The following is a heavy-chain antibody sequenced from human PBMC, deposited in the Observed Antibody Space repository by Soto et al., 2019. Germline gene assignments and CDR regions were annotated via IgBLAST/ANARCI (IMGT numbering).Heavy chain of an antibody. CDR1: GYSFASYW. CDR3: ARTRSFTLGFYYDGMDV. J-gene: IGHJ6*02. CDR2: IYPGDSDT. D-gene: IGHD6-6*01. Sequence: PGASLKMSCQGSGYSFASYWIGWVRQMPEKDLEWMGIIYPGDSDTRYSPSFQGQVTISVDKSLRTAYLQWTSLKASDTALYYCARTRSFTLGFYYDGMDVWGQGTTVTVSS. V-gene: IGHV5-51*01.